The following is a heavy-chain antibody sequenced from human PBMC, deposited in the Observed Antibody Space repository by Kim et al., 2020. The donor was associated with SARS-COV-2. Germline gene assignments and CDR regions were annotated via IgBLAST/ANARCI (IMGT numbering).Heavy chain of an antibody. J-gene: IGHJ5*02. Sequence: SETLSLTCAVYGGSFSGYYWSWIRQPPGKGLEWIGEINHSGSTNYNPSLKSRVIISVDTSKNQFSLKLSSVTAADTAVYYCARGPGYSSSWYGARNWCDPWGRGALVTVSS. CDR2: INHSGST. CDR3: ARGPGYSSSWYGARNWCDP. D-gene: IGHD6-13*01. CDR1: GGSFSGYY. V-gene: IGHV4-34*01.